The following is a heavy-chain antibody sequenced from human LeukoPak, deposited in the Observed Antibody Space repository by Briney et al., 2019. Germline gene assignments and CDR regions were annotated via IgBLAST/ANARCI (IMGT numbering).Heavy chain of an antibody. CDR2: ISSSSTI. J-gene: IGHJ5*02. Sequence: GGSLRLSCAASGFTFSSYSMNWVRQAPGKGLEWVSYISSSSTIYYSDSVKGRFTISRDNAKNSLYLQMNSLRDEDTAVYYCAREQRFGETPAWFDPWGQGTLVTVSS. D-gene: IGHD3-10*01. CDR3: AREQRFGETPAWFDP. V-gene: IGHV3-48*02. CDR1: GFTFSSYS.